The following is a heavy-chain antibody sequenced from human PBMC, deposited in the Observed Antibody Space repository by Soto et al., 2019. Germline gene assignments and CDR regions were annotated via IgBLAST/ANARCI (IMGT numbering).Heavy chain of an antibody. V-gene: IGHV3-30-3*01. D-gene: IGHD3-10*01. J-gene: IGHJ6*02. CDR1: GFTFSSYA. Sequence: GGSLRLSCAASGFTFSSYAMHWVRQAPGKGLEWVAVISYDGSNKYYADSVKGRFTISRDNSKNTLYLQMNSLRAEDTAVYYCARDRAAWFGRRIYYGMDVWGQGTTVTVSS. CDR2: ISYDGSNK. CDR3: ARDRAAWFGRRIYYGMDV.